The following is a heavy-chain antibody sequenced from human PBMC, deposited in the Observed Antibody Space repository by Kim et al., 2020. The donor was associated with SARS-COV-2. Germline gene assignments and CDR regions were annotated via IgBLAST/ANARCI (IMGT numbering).Heavy chain of an antibody. CDR3: ARTLSAVGGYYYYMDV. V-gene: IGHV4-34*01. J-gene: IGHJ6*03. D-gene: IGHD2-15*01. Sequence: SETLSLTCAVSGESFSGYYWSWIRQSPGKGLEYIGKINHSGSTNYDPSLKSRVTISVDTSKNQISLKLSSVTAADSAVYYCARTLSAVGGYYYYMDVWGTGTTVTVSS. CDR1: GESFSGYY. CDR2: INHSGST.